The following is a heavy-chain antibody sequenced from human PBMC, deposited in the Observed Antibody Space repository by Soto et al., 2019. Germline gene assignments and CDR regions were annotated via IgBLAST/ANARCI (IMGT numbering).Heavy chain of an antibody. CDR3: AKDTAPGFYDANGHLDY. D-gene: IGHD2-8*01. J-gene: IGHJ4*02. Sequence: VQLVESGGGLVQPGGSRRLSCVVSGISFDDYAMYWVRQVPGKGLEWVSGINWDSGDIGYADSVKGRFTISRDNAKNSLYLQMNSLKTDDTALYYCAKDTAPGFYDANGHLDYWGQGTPVTVSS. V-gene: IGHV3-9*01. CDR1: GISFDDYA. CDR2: INWDSGDI.